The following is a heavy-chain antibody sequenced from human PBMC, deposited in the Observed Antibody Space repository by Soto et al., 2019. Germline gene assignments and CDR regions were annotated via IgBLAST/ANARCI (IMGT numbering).Heavy chain of an antibody. CDR3: AKDRSLFLYSGLDF. CDR1: VFTFSDYA. CDR2: ISYDGANQ. V-gene: IGHV3-30*18. J-gene: IGHJ4*02. D-gene: IGHD5-12*01. Sequence: PRGSLLLSCAASVFTFSDYAMHWVRQIPGKGLEWVAVISYDGANQFYSESVKGRFSISRDNSMSTVHLQLNSLRADDTAVFYCAKDRSLFLYSGLDFWGRGTMVTVSS.